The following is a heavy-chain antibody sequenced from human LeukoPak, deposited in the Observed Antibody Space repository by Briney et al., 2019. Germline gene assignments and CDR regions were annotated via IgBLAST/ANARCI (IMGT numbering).Heavy chain of an antibody. V-gene: IGHV4-4*07. J-gene: IGHJ4*02. Sequence: ASETLSLTCTVSGGSISSYYWSWIRQPAGKGLEWIGRIYASGSTNYNPSLKSRVTMSVDTSNNQFSLKLSSVTAADTAVYYCARGGDSSGYYYRIDYWGQGTLVTVSS. CDR2: IYASGST. D-gene: IGHD3-22*01. CDR3: ARGGDSSGYYYRIDY. CDR1: GGSISSYY.